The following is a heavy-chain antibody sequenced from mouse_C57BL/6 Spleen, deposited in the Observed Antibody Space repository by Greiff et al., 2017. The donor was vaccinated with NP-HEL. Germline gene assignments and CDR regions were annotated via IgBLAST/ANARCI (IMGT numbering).Heavy chain of an antibody. J-gene: IGHJ2*01. D-gene: IGHD2-2*01. CDR3: ARWDGYVFDY. CDR1: GYTFTSYW. V-gene: IGHV1-50*01. CDR2: IDPSDSYT. Sequence: QVQLQQPGAELVKPGASVKLSCKASGYTFTSYWMQWVKQRPGQGLEWIGEIDPSDSYTNYNQKFKGKATLTVDTSSSTAYMQLSSLTSEDSAVYDCARWDGYVFDYWGQGTTLTVSS.